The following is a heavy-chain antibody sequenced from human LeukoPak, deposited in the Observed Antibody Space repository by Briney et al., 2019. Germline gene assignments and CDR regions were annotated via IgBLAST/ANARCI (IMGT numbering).Heavy chain of an antibody. Sequence: SETLSLTCTVSGDSIRSYYWSWIRQPPGKGLEWIGYIYYSGSTNYNPSLKCRVTMSVDTSKNQFSLKLSSVTAADTAVYYCARSVLFDPWGQGTLVTVSS. CDR3: ARSVLFDP. CDR2: IYYSGST. J-gene: IGHJ5*02. V-gene: IGHV4-59*01. CDR1: GDSIRSYY.